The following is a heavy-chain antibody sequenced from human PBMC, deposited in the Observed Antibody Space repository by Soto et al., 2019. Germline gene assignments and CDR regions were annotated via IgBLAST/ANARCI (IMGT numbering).Heavy chain of an antibody. Sequence: PSETLSLTCAVSGGYISGGYYSWSWIRQPPGKCLEWIGFIYNSGSTYYNSSLKSRVTIXXXRXXXXXFLXLXXVTXAATAVYYCACYRKFFQIWGQGTKVTV. CDR1: GGYISGGYYS. CDR2: IYNSGST. J-gene: IGHJ3*02. V-gene: IGHV4-30-2*01. D-gene: IGHD2-15*01. CDR3: ACYRKFFQI.